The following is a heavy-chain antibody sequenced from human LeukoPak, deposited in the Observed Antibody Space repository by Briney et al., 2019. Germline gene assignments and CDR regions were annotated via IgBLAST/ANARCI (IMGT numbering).Heavy chain of an antibody. J-gene: IGHJ4*02. CDR2: IYSGGST. CDR3: ARGVYYYDSSGLPRDYYLDY. Sequence: GGSLRLSCAASGFTVSSNYMSWVRQAPGKGVEWVSVIYSGGSTYYADSVKGRFTISRDNSKNTLYLQMNSLRAEDTAVYYCARGVYYYDSSGLPRDYYLDYWGQGTLVTVSS. CDR1: GFTVSSNY. D-gene: IGHD3-22*01. V-gene: IGHV3-53*01.